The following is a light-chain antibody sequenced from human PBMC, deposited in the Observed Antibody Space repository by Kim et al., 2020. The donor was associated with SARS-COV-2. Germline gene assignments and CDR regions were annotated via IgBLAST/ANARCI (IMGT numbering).Light chain of an antibody. J-gene: IGKJ2*01. CDR3: QQSSGNPPT. CDR2: STS. CDR1: QNIRKY. V-gene: IGKV1-39*01. Sequence: SASVGDRVTITCLASQNIRKYLNWYQQKPGKAPKLLIYSTSSLRSGVPSRFSGSGSGTDFTLTISSLQPEDFATYYCQQSSGNPPTFGQGSKLEI.